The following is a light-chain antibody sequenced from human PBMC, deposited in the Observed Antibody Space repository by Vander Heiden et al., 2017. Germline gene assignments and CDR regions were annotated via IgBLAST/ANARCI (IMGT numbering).Light chain of an antibody. V-gene: IGKV3-11*01. CDR1: QSVSGY. CDR3: QQDSNWPPT. Sequence: ETVMTQSPATLSLSPGERATLPCRASQSVSGYLAWYQQKPGQAPRLLIYDTSNRATGIPARFSGSGSGTDFTLTISSLEPEDFAVYYCQQDSNWPPTFGGGTKVEIK. CDR2: DTS. J-gene: IGKJ4*01.